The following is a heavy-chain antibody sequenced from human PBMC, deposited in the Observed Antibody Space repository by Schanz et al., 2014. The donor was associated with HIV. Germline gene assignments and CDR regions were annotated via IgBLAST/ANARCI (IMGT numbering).Heavy chain of an antibody. CDR1: GFTFSSYG. D-gene: IGHD6-13*01. V-gene: IGHV3-30*18. J-gene: IGHJ4*02. CDR3: AKEEQQLGGVGGYHFDY. Sequence: QVQLVESGGGVVQPGRSLRLSCAASGFTFSSYGMHWVRQAPGKGLEWVAVISYDGSNKYYADSVKGRFTISRDISKNTLYLQMNSLRAEDTAVYYCAKEEQQLGGVGGYHFDYWAQGTLVSVSS. CDR2: ISYDGSNK.